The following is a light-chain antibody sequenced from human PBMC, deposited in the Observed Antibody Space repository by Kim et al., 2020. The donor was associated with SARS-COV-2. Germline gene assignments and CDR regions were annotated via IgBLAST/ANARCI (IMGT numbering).Light chain of an antibody. CDR3: QQLNSFPIT. CDR2: AAS. CDR1: QGSSSH. V-gene: IGKV1-9*01. J-gene: IGKJ5*01. Sequence: AAVGDRVTVACLASQGSSSHLAWYQQKPGKAPKFLIYAASTMQSGVPSRFSGSGSGTEFTLTISSLQPEDFATYYCQQLNSFPITFGQGTRLEIK.